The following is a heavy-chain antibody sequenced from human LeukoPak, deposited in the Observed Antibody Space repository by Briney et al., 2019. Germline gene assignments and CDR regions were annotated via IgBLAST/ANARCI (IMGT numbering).Heavy chain of an antibody. J-gene: IGHJ4*02. CDR1: GGSISSGSYY. Sequence: SQTLSLTCTVSGGSISSGSYYWSWIRQPAGKGLEWIGRIYTSGSTNYNPSLKSRVTISVDTSKNQFSLKLSSVTAADTAVYYCARDNRELGVVHPGTFDYWGQGTLVTVSS. CDR2: IYTSGST. CDR3: ARDNRELGVVHPGTFDY. V-gene: IGHV4-61*02. D-gene: IGHD3-3*01.